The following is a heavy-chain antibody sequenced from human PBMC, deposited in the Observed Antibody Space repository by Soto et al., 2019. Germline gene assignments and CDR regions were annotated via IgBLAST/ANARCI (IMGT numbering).Heavy chain of an antibody. J-gene: IGHJ4*02. CDR2: IHNSGTS. V-gene: IGHV4-4*08. Sequence: SETLSRTCTVSGDTSTSYYWGWIRQAPGKGLEWIVHIHNSGTSTHNPSLNGRVTISIDMSKKQFSLKLTSLTSPHTAVYYCARDFSDSVGYSWFGYWRQGTLVAVSS. D-gene: IGHD3-22*01. CDR3: ARDFSDSVGYSWFGY. CDR1: GDTSTSYY.